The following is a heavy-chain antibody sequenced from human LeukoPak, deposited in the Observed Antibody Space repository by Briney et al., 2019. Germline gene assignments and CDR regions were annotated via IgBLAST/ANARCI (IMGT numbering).Heavy chain of an antibody. J-gene: IGHJ3*02. CDR1: GGSFSGYY. D-gene: IGHD3-16*01. V-gene: IGHV4-34*01. CDR2: INHSGST. Sequence: SETLSLTCAVYGGSFSGYYWSWIRQPPGKGLEWIGEINHSGSTNYNPSLKSRVTISVDTSKNQFSLQLTSVTAADTAMYYCARDGGPHYERLAFDIWGQGTKVTVSS. CDR3: ARDGGPHYERLAFDI.